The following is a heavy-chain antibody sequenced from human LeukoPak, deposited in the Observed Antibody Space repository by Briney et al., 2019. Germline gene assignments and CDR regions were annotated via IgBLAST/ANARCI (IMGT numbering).Heavy chain of an antibody. V-gene: IGHV3-7*01. Sequence: GGSLRLSCAASGFTFSSYWMSWVRQAPGKGLEWVANIKQDGSEKYYVDSVKGRFTISRDNAKNSLYLQMNSLRAEDTAVYYCARDKSEEMYDFWSGYYPTYYYHYYMDVWGKGTTVTVSS. CDR3: ARDKSEEMYDFWSGYYPTYYYHYYMDV. J-gene: IGHJ6*03. D-gene: IGHD3-3*01. CDR2: IKQDGSEK. CDR1: GFTFSSYW.